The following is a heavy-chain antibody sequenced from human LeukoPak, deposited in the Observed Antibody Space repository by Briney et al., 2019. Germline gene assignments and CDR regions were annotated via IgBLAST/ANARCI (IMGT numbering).Heavy chain of an antibody. V-gene: IGHV1-18*01. CDR1: GYTFTSYG. CDR2: ISVYNGNT. Sequence: GASVKVSCKASGYTFTSYGINWVRQAPGQGLEWMGWISVYNGNTNYAQKLQGRVTMTTDTSTSTAYMELSRLRSDDTAVYYCARASPRGPHREKILRYFDWVDVEGPDWGQGTLVTVSS. D-gene: IGHD3-9*01. CDR3: ARASPRGPHREKILRYFDWVDVEGPD. J-gene: IGHJ4*02.